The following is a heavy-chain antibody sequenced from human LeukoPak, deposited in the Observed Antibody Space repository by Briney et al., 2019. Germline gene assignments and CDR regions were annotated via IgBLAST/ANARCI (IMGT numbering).Heavy chain of an antibody. Sequence: GASVKVSCKASGYTFTGYYMHWVRQAPGQGLEWMGWINPNSGGTNYAQKFQGRVTMTRGTSISTAYMELSRLRSDDTAVYYCARNKLVGATHTYDAFDIWGQGTMVTVSS. CDR3: ARNKLVGATHTYDAFDI. J-gene: IGHJ3*02. D-gene: IGHD1-26*01. V-gene: IGHV1-2*02. CDR1: GYTFTGYY. CDR2: INPNSGGT.